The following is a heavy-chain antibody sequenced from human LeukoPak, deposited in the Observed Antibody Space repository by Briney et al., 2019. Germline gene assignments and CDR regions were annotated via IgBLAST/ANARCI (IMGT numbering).Heavy chain of an antibody. CDR1: GFTFSSYG. CDR3: AKDRAVAGTDARYYFDY. Sequence: GGSLRLSCAASGFTFSSYGMHWVRQAPDKGLEWVAVIWYDGRYKYYADSVKGRFTISRDNSKNTLYLQMNSLRAEDTAVYYCAKDRAVAGTDARYYFDYWGQGTLVTVSS. CDR2: IWYDGRYK. J-gene: IGHJ4*02. V-gene: IGHV3-33*06. D-gene: IGHD6-19*01.